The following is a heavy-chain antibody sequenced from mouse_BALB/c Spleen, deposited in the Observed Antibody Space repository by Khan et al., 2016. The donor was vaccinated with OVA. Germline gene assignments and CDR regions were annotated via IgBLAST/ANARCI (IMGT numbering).Heavy chain of an antibody. Sequence: VQLQESGPGLVQPSQSLSITCTVSGFSLTNFGVHWVRQSPGKGLEWLGVIWSGGSTDYNAAFKSRLSISKDNSKSLVFFKMNSLQANDTATYYCARREYLMTWFAYWGQGTLVTVSA. CDR1: GFSLTNFG. CDR2: IWSGGST. J-gene: IGHJ3*01. V-gene: IGHV2-2*02. CDR3: ARREYLMTWFAY.